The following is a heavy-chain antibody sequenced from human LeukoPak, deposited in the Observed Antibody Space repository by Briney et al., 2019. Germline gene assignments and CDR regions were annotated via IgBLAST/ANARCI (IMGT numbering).Heavy chain of an antibody. J-gene: IGHJ4*02. CDR2: TRYRSTWMT. D-gene: IGHD7-27*01. CDR3: VRDFNWGFDY. CDR1: GDSVSSKSVS. V-gene: IGHV6-1*01. Sequence: SQTLSLTCAISGDSVSSKSVSWSWIRQSPSGGLEFLGRTRYRSTWMTFYSLSVQSRMTINADTSRNHVSLRLNSVTPEDTALYYCVRDFNWGFDYWGQGTLVTVST.